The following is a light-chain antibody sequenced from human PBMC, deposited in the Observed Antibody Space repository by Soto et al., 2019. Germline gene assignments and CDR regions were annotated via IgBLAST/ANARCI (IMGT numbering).Light chain of an antibody. Sequence: QSVLTQPPSASGSPGQSVTISCTGTSSDVGGYDYVSWYQQHPGKAPKLMIYEVTIRPSGVSDRLSGSKSGNTASLTVSELQAEDEADYYCSSYTGGNPSYVFGTGTKVTVL. V-gene: IGLV2-8*01. CDR2: EVT. CDR1: SSDVGGYDY. J-gene: IGLJ1*01. CDR3: SSYTGGNPSYV.